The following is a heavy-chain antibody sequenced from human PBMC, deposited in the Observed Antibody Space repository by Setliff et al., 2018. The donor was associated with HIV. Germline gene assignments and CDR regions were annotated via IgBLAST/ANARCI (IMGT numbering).Heavy chain of an antibody. CDR2: INPNSGGT. Sequence: GASVKVSCKASGYSFTDYYVEWVRHAPGQGLEWMGWINPNSGGTNYAQKFQGRVTMTRDTSISTAYMELSSLRYDDTAVYYCARGRDFWNGYYDFDSWGQGTLVTVS. CDR3: ARGRDFWNGYYDFDS. J-gene: IGHJ4*02. D-gene: IGHD3-3*01. V-gene: IGHV1-2*02. CDR1: GYSFTDYY.